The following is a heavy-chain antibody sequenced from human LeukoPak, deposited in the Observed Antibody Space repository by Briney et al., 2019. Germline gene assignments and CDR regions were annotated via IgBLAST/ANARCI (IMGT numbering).Heavy chain of an antibody. D-gene: IGHD5-18*01. CDR1: GFMISSSW. CDR2: IKQDGSEK. Sequence: GGSLRLSCEGTGFMISSSWMGWVRQAPGKGLEWVAIIKQDGSEKYYVDSVRGRFTISRDNAKKSLYLQMKSLRAEDTAVYYCARHLSGVTGYSYGRGIDYWGQGTLVTVSS. J-gene: IGHJ4*02. V-gene: IGHV3-7*01. CDR3: ARHLSGVTGYSYGRGIDY.